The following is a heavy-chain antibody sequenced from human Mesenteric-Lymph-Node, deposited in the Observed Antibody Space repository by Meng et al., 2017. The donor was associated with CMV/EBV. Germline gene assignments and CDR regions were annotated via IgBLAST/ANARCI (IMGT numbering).Heavy chain of an antibody. J-gene: IGHJ6*02. CDR3: ARDWGDCSSTSCDAYYYYGMDV. CDR1: GFTFSSYE. CDR2: ITTSGTDK. Sequence: GESLKISCAASGFTFSSYEMNWVRQAPGKGLEWVSYITTSGTDKRSADSVTGRFTISRDNAESSLYLQMNSLRAEDTAVYYCARDWGDCSSTSCDAYYYYGMDVWGQGTTVTVSS. D-gene: IGHD2-2*01. V-gene: IGHV3-48*03.